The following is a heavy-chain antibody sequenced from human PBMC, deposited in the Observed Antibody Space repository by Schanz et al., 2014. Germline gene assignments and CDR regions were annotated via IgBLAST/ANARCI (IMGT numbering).Heavy chain of an antibody. CDR2: ISGSGGST. D-gene: IGHD3-10*01. V-gene: IGHV3-23*01. J-gene: IGHJ3*02. CDR1: EFTFSTDA. CDR3: AKGRFGELSAFDI. Sequence: DVHLLESGGGLVQPGGSLRLSCAASEFTFSTDAMSWVRQAPGKGLEWVSAISGSGGSTYYADSVKGRFTISRDNSKNTLYLQMNSLRAEDTAVYYCAKGRFGELSAFDIWGQGTMVTVSS.